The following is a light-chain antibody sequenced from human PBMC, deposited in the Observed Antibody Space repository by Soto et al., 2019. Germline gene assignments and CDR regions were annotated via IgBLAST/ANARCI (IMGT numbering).Light chain of an antibody. J-gene: IGKJ1*01. V-gene: IGKV3-20*01. Sequence: ELVLPQSPGTLSLSPGERATLSCRASHSVSSSYLAWYQHKPGQPPRLLMYAASSRAAATPDRFSGSGSGTDYTLTISRLEPEDFAVYYWQHYGSSRTFGQGTKMEIK. CDR2: AAS. CDR3: QHYGSSRT. CDR1: HSVSSSY.